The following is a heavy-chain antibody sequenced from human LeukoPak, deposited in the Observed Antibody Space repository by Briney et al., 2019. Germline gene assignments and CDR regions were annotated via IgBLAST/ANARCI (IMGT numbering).Heavy chain of an antibody. CDR2: ISTDGDDK. V-gene: IGHV3-30*04. D-gene: IGHD1-1*01. Sequence: GGSLRLSCAASGFTFSSYPMHWVRQAPGKGLEWVAIISTDGDDKFYAGSVKGRFTVSRDNSKNTLYLQMNSLRTGDTAVYYCARDQETLSTIDYWGQGSLVTVSS. J-gene: IGHJ4*02. CDR1: GFTFSSYP. CDR3: ARDQETLSTIDY.